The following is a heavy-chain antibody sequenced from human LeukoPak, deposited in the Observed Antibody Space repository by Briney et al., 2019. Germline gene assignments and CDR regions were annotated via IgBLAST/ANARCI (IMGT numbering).Heavy chain of an antibody. CDR3: ARVQWELRGVGSYFEY. D-gene: IGHD1-26*01. J-gene: IGHJ4*02. Sequence: GGSLRLSCVVAGFTFTSYWMSWVRQAPGKGLEWVANIKQDGSEKYYVDSVKGRFTMSRDNAKNSLYLQMNSMRAEDSAVYYCARVQWELRGVGSYFEYWGQGALVTVSS. V-gene: IGHV3-7*01. CDR1: GFTFTSYW. CDR2: IKQDGSEK.